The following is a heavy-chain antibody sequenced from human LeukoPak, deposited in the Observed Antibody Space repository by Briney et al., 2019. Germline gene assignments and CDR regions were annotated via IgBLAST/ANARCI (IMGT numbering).Heavy chain of an antibody. D-gene: IGHD6-19*01. Sequence: GGSLRLSCAASGFTFSSYSMNWARHAPGKGLEWVSSISSSSSYIYYADSVKGRFTISRGNAKNSLYLQMNSLRAEDTAVYYCARTGQELAVATFDIWGQGTMVTVSS. J-gene: IGHJ3*02. CDR3: ARTGQELAVATFDI. CDR2: ISSSSSYI. CDR1: GFTFSSYS. V-gene: IGHV3-21*01.